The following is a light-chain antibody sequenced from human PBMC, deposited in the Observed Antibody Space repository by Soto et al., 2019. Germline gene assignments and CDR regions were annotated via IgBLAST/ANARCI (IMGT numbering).Light chain of an antibody. CDR1: QSVSKW. V-gene: IGKV1-5*01. Sequence: DIKVTQSPSTLSASVGDRVTITCRASQSVSKWLAWFQQKPGKVPKLLIFDASTLQTGVPSRFGGGGSGTEFTLTISGLQPDDFATYYCQQYNSYSPWTFGPGTKVDIK. CDR3: QQYNSYSPWT. J-gene: IGKJ1*01. CDR2: DAS.